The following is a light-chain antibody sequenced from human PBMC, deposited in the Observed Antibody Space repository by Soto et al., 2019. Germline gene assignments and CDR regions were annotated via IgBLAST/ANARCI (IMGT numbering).Light chain of an antibody. Sequence: EIVLTQSPGTLSLSPGERATLSCRASQSVSSSYLAWYQQKPGQAPRPLIYGASSRATGIPDRFSGSGSGTDFTLTISRLAPEDFAVYYCQQYGSSPRTFGQGTTVEIK. V-gene: IGKV3-20*01. J-gene: IGKJ1*01. CDR2: GAS. CDR3: QQYGSSPRT. CDR1: QSVSSSY.